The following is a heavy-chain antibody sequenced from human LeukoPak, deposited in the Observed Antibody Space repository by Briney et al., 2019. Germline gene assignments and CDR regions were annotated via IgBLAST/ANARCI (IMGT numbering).Heavy chain of an antibody. V-gene: IGHV3-53*01. CDR2: IHSGGTT. CDR1: GFTVSNNY. CDR3: ARDSDSGYGPFAS. D-gene: IGHD5-12*01. Sequence: PGGSLRLSCAAPGFTVSNNYMSWVRQAPGKGLEWVSVIHSGGTTNYADSVQGRFTISRDSSKTTVYLHMNSLRAEDTAVYYCARDSDSGYGPFASWGQGTLVTVSS. J-gene: IGHJ4*02.